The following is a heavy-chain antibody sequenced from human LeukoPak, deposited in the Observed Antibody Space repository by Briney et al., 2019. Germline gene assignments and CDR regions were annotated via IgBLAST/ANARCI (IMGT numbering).Heavy chain of an antibody. Sequence: SETLSLTRTVSGGSISTYYWTWIRQPPGKRLEWIGFSHYSGSTNYNPSLKSRVTMSVDTSTNQFSLKLNSVTAADTAVYYCAGAPGGERDAASGFSGVAVGGKGTTVTVSS. CDR1: GGSISTYY. CDR2: SHYSGST. D-gene: IGHD3-16*01. J-gene: IGHJ6*04. V-gene: IGHV4-59*01. CDR3: AGAPGGERDAASGFSGVAV.